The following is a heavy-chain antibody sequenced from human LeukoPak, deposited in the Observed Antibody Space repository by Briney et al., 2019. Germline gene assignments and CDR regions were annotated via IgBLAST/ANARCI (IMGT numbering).Heavy chain of an antibody. J-gene: IGHJ4*02. CDR2: ISSSGSTI. CDR1: GFTFSDYY. Sequence: GGSLRLSCAASGFTFSDYYMSWIRQAPGKELEWVSYISSSGSTIYYADSVKGRFTISRDNAKNSLYLQMNSLRDEDTAVYYCARARVSGRSGFDYWGQGTLVTVSS. D-gene: IGHD6-19*01. V-gene: IGHV3-11*04. CDR3: ARARVSGRSGFDY.